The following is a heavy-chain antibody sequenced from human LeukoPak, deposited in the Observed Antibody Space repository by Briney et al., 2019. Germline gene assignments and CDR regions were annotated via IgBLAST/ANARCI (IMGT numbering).Heavy chain of an antibody. CDR1: GYTFTGYY. J-gene: IGHJ3*02. CDR3: ARDRGLYSGSYSAFDI. D-gene: IGHD1-26*01. Sequence: ASVKVSCKASGYTFTGYYMHWVRQAPGQGLEWMGWINPNSGGTNYAQKFQGRVTMTRDTSISTAYMELSRLRSDDTAVYYCARDRGLYSGSYSAFDIWGQGTMVTVSS. V-gene: IGHV1-2*02. CDR2: INPNSGGT.